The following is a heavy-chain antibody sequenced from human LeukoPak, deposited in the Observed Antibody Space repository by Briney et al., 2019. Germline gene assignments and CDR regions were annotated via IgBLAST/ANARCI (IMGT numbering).Heavy chain of an antibody. D-gene: IGHD6-13*01. V-gene: IGHV4-39*01. CDR1: GGSLSSSSYY. Sequence: SETLSLTCTVSGGSLSSSSYYWGWLRQPPGKGLEWIGSIYYSGSTYDNPSLKSRVTISVDTSKNQFSLKLSSVTAADTAVYYCARHVVIAAADRSNWFDPWGQGTLVTVSS. J-gene: IGHJ5*02. CDR2: IYYSGST. CDR3: ARHVVIAAADRSNWFDP.